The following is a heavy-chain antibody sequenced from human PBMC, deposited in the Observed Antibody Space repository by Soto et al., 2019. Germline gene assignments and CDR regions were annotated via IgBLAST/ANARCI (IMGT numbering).Heavy chain of an antibody. CDR1: GFTFSSYS. D-gene: IGHD6-19*01. CDR2: ISSSSSTI. CDR3: ARKGIAVADPISSNWFDP. J-gene: IGHJ5*02. Sequence: GGSLRLSCAASGFTFSSYSMNWVRQAPGKGLEWVSYISSSSSTIYYADSVKGRFTISRDNAKNSLYLQMNSLRAEDTAVYYCARKGIAVADPISSNWFDPWGQGTLVTVSS. V-gene: IGHV3-48*01.